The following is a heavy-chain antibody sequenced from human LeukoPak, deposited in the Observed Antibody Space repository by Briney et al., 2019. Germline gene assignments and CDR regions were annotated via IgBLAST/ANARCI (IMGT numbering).Heavy chain of an antibody. CDR1: GGTFGSYA. CDR3: ARFEGYDFLTGYAYYFDH. Sequence: SVKVSCKASGGTFGSYAISWARQAPGQGLEWMGGIIPIFGTANYAQKFQGRVTITADESTSTAYMELSSLRSEDTAVYYCARFEGYDFLTGYAYYFDHWGQGTLVTVSS. V-gene: IGHV1-69*01. CDR2: IIPIFGTA. J-gene: IGHJ4*02. D-gene: IGHD3-9*01.